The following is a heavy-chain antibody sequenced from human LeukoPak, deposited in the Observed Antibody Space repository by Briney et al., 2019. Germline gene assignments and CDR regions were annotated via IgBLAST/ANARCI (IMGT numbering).Heavy chain of an antibody. CDR1: GYNFNNYW. J-gene: IGHJ4*02. CDR3: ASAIGSYSYFDY. Sequence: GESLKISCKGSGYNFNNYWIGWVRQMPGKGLEWMGNIYPGDSDTKYSPPFRGQVTISADKSINTAYLQWSSLKASDNAIYYCASAIGSYSYFDYWGQGTLVTVSS. D-gene: IGHD1-26*01. CDR2: IYPGDSDT. V-gene: IGHV5-51*01.